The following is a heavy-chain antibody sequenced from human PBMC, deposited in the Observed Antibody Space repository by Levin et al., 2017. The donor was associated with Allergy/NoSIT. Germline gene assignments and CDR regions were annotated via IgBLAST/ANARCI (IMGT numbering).Heavy chain of an antibody. J-gene: IGHJ4*02. Sequence: GGSLRLSCAASGFTFSSYGMHWVRQAPGKGLEWVAVIWCDGSNKYYADSVKGRFTISRDNSKNTLYLQMNSLRAEDTAVYYCARGLPGYGSGSLDYWGQGTLVTVSS. CDR2: IWCDGSNK. CDR3: ARGLPGYGSGSLDY. CDR1: GFTFSSYG. D-gene: IGHD3-10*01. V-gene: IGHV3-33*01.